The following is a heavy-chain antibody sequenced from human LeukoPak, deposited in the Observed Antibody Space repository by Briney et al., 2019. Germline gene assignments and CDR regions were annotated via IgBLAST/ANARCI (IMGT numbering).Heavy chain of an antibody. D-gene: IGHD3-3*01. CDR1: GGSISSSSYY. J-gene: IGHJ3*02. CDR2: IYYSGST. V-gene: IGHV4-39*07. Sequence: SETLSLTCTVSGGSISSSSYYWGWIRQPPGKGLEWVGSIYYSGSTNYNPCLKSGVTISVDTSNNQFSLKLNSVTAADTAVYYCARIGFLDSFDIWGQGTMVTVSS. CDR3: ARIGFLDSFDI.